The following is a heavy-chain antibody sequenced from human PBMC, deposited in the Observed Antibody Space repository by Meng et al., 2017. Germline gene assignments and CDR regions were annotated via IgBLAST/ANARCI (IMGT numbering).Heavy chain of an antibody. Sequence: SLKISCVASGFMSEIHAMHWVRQAPGKGLEWVSGIFLSSDTVDYAGSVKGQFTTSRDRAKNSLFLQMNSLRPDDTALYYCTRDIYAGGADVWGQGTMVTVSS. CDR1: GFMSEIHA. D-gene: IGHD2-21*01. V-gene: IGHV3-9*02. J-gene: IGHJ3*01. CDR2: IFLSSDTV. CDR3: TRDIYAGGADV.